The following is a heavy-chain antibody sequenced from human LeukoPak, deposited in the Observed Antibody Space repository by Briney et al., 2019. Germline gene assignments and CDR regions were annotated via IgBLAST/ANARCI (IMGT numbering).Heavy chain of an antibody. CDR1: GGSISSGSYY. CDR3: ARDAYDSSGYSFDY. Sequence: SETLSLTCTVSGGSISSGSYYRGWIRQPPGKGLEWIGSVYYSGSTYYNPSLKSRVTITLDTSKNQFSLRLSSVTAADTAVYYCARDAYDSSGYSFDYWGQGTLVTVSS. CDR2: VYYSGST. D-gene: IGHD3-22*01. V-gene: IGHV4-39*07. J-gene: IGHJ4*02.